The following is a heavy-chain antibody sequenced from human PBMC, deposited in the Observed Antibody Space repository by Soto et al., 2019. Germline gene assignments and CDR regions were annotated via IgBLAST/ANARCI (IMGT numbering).Heavy chain of an antibody. D-gene: IGHD3-10*01. CDR3: ASHIVRIKGVTDV. Sequence: IHKPPGKGLEWIGSIYYSGSTYYNPSLKSRVTISVDTSKNQFSLKLSSVTAADTVVYHCASHIVRIKGVTDVRRKGTSVPGSP. J-gene: IGHJ6*04. V-gene: IGHV4-39*01. CDR2: IYYSGST.